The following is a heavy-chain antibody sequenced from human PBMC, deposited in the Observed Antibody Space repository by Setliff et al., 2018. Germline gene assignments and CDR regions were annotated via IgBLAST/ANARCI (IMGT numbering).Heavy chain of an antibody. D-gene: IGHD3-10*01. CDR3: RLLWFGELSYDAFDI. CDR2: FDPEDGET. J-gene: IGHJ3*02. V-gene: IGHV1-24*01. Sequence: ASVKVSCKVSGYTLTELSMHWVRQAPGKGLERMGGFDPEDGETIYAQKFQGRVTMTEDTSTDTAYMELSSLRSEDTAVYYCRLLWFGELSYDAFDIWGQGTMVTVSS. CDR1: GYTLTELS.